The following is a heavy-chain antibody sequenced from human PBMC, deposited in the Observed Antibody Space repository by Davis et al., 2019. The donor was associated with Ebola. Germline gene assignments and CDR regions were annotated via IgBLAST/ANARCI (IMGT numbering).Heavy chain of an antibody. CDR3: AKSGLSFGVVKYHYGMDV. CDR2: ISGSGGST. Sequence: GGSLRVSCAAPGFTFDDYAMPWVRQAPGKGLEWVSAISGSGGSTYYADSVKGRFTISRDNSKKTLYLQMNSLRAEDTAVYYCAKSGLSFGVVKYHYGMDVWGKGTTVTVSS. J-gene: IGHJ6*04. D-gene: IGHD3-3*01. CDR1: GFTFDDYA. V-gene: IGHV3-23*01.